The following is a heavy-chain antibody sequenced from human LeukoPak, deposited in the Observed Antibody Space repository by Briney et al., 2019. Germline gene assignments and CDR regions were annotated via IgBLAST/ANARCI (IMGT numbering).Heavy chain of an antibody. V-gene: IGHV4-39*01. D-gene: IGHD3-22*01. J-gene: IGHJ6*03. CDR2: IYYSGST. CDR1: GGSISSSSYY. Sequence: SETLSLTCTVSGGSISSSSYYWGWIRQPPGKGLEWIGSIYYSGSTYYNPSLKSRVTISVDTSKNQFSLKLSSVTAADTAVYYCARPPRYYYDSSGYYLKSSYYYYYMDVWGKGTTVTVSS. CDR3: ARPPRYYYDSSGYYLKSSYYYYYMDV.